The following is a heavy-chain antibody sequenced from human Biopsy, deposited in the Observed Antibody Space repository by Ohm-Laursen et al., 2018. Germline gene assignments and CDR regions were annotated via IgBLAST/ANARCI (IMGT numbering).Heavy chain of an antibody. Sequence: GSLRLSCAASGFSVTVNYISWVRQPPGQGQERVSFIYGDRRTFYEGSVKDRFTLSRDTSNNLMFLQMDSLRADDTAVYYCASGGIVSVHSYGRMGLFYFDPWGQGILVTVAS. CDR3: ASGGIVSVHSYGRMGLFYFDP. V-gene: IGHV3-53*01. CDR2: IYGDRRT. CDR1: GFSVTVNY. D-gene: IGHD5-18*01. J-gene: IGHJ5*02.